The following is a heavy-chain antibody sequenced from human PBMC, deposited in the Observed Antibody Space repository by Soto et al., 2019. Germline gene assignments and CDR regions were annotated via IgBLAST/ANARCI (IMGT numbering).Heavy chain of an antibody. J-gene: IGHJ4*02. D-gene: IGHD6-13*01. V-gene: IGHV3-23*01. CDR3: AKSRSSSSWPFDY. CDR1: GFTFTTYA. Sequence: VQLLESGGGLVQPGGSLRLSCAASGFTFTTYAMSWVRQAPGKGLEWVSAIGGSGGDTYYADSVKGRFTISRDNSKNTLYLQMNSLSAEDTAVYYCAKSRSSSSWPFDYWGQGTLVTVSS. CDR2: IGGSGGDT.